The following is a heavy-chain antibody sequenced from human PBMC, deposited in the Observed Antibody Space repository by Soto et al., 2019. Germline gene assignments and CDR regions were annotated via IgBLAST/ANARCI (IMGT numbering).Heavy chain of an antibody. D-gene: IGHD3-3*01. CDR1: GYTFTGYY. Sequence: ASVKVSCKASGYTFTGYYIHWVRQAPGQGLEWMGWVNPNSGGTNYAQKLQGRVTMTTDTSTSTAYMELRSLRSDDTAVYYCARDPGWSGYSPGSWFDPWGQGTLVTVSS. CDR3: ARDPGWSGYSPGSWFDP. J-gene: IGHJ5*02. CDR2: VNPNSGGT. V-gene: IGHV1-2*02.